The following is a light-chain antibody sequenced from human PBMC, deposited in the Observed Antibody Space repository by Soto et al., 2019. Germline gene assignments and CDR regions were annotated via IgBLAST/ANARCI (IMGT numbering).Light chain of an antibody. V-gene: IGLV2-14*01. CDR3: SSYTNSDTLV. CDR2: DVS. CDR1: STDVGGYNY. J-gene: IGLJ2*01. Sequence: QSALTQPASVSGSPGQSITISCTGTSTDVGGYNYVSWYQQHPGKAPKLMIFDVSIRPSGISNRFSGSKSGNTASLTISGLQAEDETDYYYSSYTNSDTLVFGGGTKLTVL.